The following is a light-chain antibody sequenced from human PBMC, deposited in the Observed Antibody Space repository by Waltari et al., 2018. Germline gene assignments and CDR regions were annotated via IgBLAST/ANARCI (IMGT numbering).Light chain of an antibody. Sequence: TAVTQSPATLSMSPGESATLSCRTSQSIGRSLAWYQQRPGQAPRPLIYRASTRATGIPDRFSGSGSETEFTLTISSLQSEDIAVYYCQQYNNWPPGTFGQGTKVEI. V-gene: IGKV3-15*01. CDR3: QQYNNWPPGT. J-gene: IGKJ1*01. CDR1: QSIGRS. CDR2: RAS.